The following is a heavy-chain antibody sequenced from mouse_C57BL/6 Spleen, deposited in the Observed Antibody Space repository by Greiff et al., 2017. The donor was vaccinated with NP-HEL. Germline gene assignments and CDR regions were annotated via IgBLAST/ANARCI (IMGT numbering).Heavy chain of an antibody. V-gene: IGHV1-50*01. CDR1: GYTFTSYW. CDR3: ARSYYSNYVFAY. CDR2: IDPSDSYT. Sequence: QVQLQQPGAELVKPGASVKLSCKASGYTFTSYWMQWVKQRPGPGLEWIGEIDPSDSYTNYNQKFKGKATLTVDTSSSTAYMQLSSLTSEDSAVYYCARSYYSNYVFAYWGQGTLVTVSA. J-gene: IGHJ3*01. D-gene: IGHD2-5*01.